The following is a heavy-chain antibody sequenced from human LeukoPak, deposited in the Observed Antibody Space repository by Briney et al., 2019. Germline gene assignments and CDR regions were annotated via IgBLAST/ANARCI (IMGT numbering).Heavy chain of an antibody. D-gene: IGHD6-13*01. CDR2: INHSGST. J-gene: IGHJ5*02. V-gene: IGHV4-34*01. CDR3: AREDRIAAAGFDP. CDR1: GGSFSGYY. Sequence: SETLSLTCAVYGGSFSGYYWSWIRQPPGKGLEWIGEINHSGSTNYNPSLKSRVTISVDTSKNQFSLKLSSVTAADTAVYNCAREDRIAAAGFDPWGQGTLVTVPS.